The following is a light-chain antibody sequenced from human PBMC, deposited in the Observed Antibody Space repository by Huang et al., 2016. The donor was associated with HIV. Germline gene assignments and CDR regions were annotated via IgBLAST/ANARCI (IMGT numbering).Light chain of an antibody. CDR1: QSILHSNGHNY. J-gene: IGKJ2*01. CDR2: MGS. CDR3: MQAQQTPYT. Sequence: DIVMTQSPLSLPVTPGEPASISCRSSQSILHSNGHNYLDWYVQRPGQSPQLLIYMGSHRASGVPDRISGSGSGVQFTLKISRVEAEDVGVYYCMQAQQTPYTFGQGTKLEIK. V-gene: IGKV2-28*01.